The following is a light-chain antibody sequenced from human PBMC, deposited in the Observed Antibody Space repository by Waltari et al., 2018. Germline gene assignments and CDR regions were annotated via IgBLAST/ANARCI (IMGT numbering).Light chain of an antibody. Sequence: EIVLTQSPGTLSLSPGERGTLSCRASQAVSTSYLVWYQQKPGQAPRLLSYGASRRATGIPDRFSGSGSGTDFTLTISRLEPEDFAMYYCQQYGDSMTFGQGTKVEIK. CDR3: QQYGDSMT. V-gene: IGKV3-20*01. J-gene: IGKJ1*01. CDR1: QAVSTSY. CDR2: GAS.